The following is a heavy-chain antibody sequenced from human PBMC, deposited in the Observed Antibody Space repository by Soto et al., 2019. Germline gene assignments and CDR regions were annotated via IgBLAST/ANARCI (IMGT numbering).Heavy chain of an antibody. Sequence: QVQLQESGPGLVKPSQTLSLTCTVSGGSISNGAYYWSWIRQHPGKGLEWIGYIYDSGNPYYNPSLKSRVTISVDTSKNQFSLKLTSVTAADPAVYYCARAPTLTRNWFDPWGQGTLVTVSS. V-gene: IGHV4-31*03. J-gene: IGHJ5*02. CDR3: ARAPTLTRNWFDP. CDR1: GGSISNGAYY. D-gene: IGHD4-4*01. CDR2: IYDSGNP.